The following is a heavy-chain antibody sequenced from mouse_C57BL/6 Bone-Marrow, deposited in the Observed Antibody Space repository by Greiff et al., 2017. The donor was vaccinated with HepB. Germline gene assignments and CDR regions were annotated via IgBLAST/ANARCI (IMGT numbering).Heavy chain of an antibody. J-gene: IGHJ1*03. Sequence: DVQLVESGGGLVKPGGSLKLSCAASGFTFSSYAMSWVRQTPEKRLEWVATISDGGSYTYYPDNVKGRFTISRDNAKNNLYLQMSHLKSEDTAMYYCAREGGGYYVGYWYFDVWGTGTTVTVSS. D-gene: IGHD2-3*01. CDR2: ISDGGSYT. CDR1: GFTFSSYA. CDR3: AREGGGYYVGYWYFDV. V-gene: IGHV5-4*01.